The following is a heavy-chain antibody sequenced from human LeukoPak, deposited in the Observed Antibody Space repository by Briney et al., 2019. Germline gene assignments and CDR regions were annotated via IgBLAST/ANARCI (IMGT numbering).Heavy chain of an antibody. D-gene: IGHD3-3*01. CDR3: ARDSARIFGVATDY. V-gene: IGHV4-30-2*01. CDR2: IYHSGST. CDR1: GGSISSGGYY. J-gene: IGHJ4*02. Sequence: KPSQTLSLTCTVSGGSISSGGYYWSWIRQPPGKGLEWIGYIYHSGSTYYNPSLKSRVTISVDRSKNQFSLKLSSVTAADTAVYYCARDSARIFGVATDYWGQGTLVTVSS.